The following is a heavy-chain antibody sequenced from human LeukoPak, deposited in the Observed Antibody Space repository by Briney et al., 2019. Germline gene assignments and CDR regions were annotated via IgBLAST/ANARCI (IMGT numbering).Heavy chain of an antibody. V-gene: IGHV4-34*01. CDR2: INHSGST. CDR3: ARGSPPRYYDFWSGYYKGFDY. Sequence: SETLSLTFAVYGGSFSGYYWSWIRQPPGKGLEWIGEINHSGSTNYNPSLKSRVTISVDTSKNQFSLKLSSVTAADTAVYYCARGSPPRYYDFWSGYYKGFDYWGQGTLVTVSS. J-gene: IGHJ4*02. CDR1: GGSFSGYY. D-gene: IGHD3-3*01.